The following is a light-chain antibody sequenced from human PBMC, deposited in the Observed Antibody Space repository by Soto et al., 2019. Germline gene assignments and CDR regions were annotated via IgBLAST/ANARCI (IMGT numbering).Light chain of an antibody. J-gene: IGLJ1*01. CDR3: SSYTSSSTPYV. Sequence: QSVLTQPASVSGSPGQSITISCTGTSSDVGGYNYVSWYQQHPGKAPKLMIYDVSNRPSGVSNRFSGSKSGNTASLTISGLQAEDEADYYCSSYTSSSTPYVFRTGTKLTVL. CDR1: SSDVGGYNY. CDR2: DVS. V-gene: IGLV2-14*01.